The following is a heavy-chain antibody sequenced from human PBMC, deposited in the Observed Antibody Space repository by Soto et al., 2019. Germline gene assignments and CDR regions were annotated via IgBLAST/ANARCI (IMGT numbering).Heavy chain of an antibody. CDR2: ISYDGGDT. V-gene: IGHV3-30*03. CDR1: RFTFNNFA. CDR3: ARDLSTGAADYYFDY. D-gene: IGHD6-13*01. J-gene: IGHJ4*02. Sequence: PAGSLRLACAASRFTFNNFATHWVRQAPGKGLGWVAVISYDGGDTYYADSVKGRCTISRDNSKNTLYLQMNGMRAEDTAVYYCARDLSTGAADYYFDYWGQGALVTVSS.